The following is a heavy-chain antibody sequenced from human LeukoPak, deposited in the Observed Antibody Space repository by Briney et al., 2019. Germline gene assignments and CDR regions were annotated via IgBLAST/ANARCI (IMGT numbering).Heavy chain of an antibody. D-gene: IGHD5-12*01. J-gene: IGHJ6*02. CDR3: ARVWLRFGYGMDV. V-gene: IGHV4-31*03. CDR2: IYYSGST. Sequence: SQTLSLTCTVSGGSISSGGYYWSWICQHPGKGLEWIGYIYYSGSTYYNPSLKSRVTISVDTSKNQFSLKLSSVTAADTAVYYCARVWLRFGYGMDVWGQGTTVTVSS. CDR1: GGSISSGGYY.